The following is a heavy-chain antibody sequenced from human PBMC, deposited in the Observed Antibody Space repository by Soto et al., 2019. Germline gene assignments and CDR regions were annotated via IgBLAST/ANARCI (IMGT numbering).Heavy chain of an antibody. CDR3: AGDPRDSPGAYYYNYYGLDV. CDR1: GFVFSSYG. J-gene: IGHJ6*02. CDR2: IWHDGSEK. Sequence: GGSLRLSCATSGFVFSSYGMHWVRDAPGKGLEWVAAIWHDGSEKYYADLVKGRFTISRDNSKSTLYLQMNSLRAEDTAVYYCAGDPRDSPGAYYYNYYGLDVWGQGTTVTVSS. V-gene: IGHV3-33*01. D-gene: IGHD2-21*01.